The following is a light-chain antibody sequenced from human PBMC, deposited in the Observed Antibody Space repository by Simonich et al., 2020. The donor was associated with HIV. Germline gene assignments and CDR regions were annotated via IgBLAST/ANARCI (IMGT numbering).Light chain of an antibody. J-gene: IGLJ3*02. CDR2: SNY. CDR1: GSNIGSNP. CDR3: CSYAGSSWV. V-gene: IGLV1-44*01. Sequence: QSVLTQPPSASGTPGQRVTISCSGGGSNIGSNPVNWYQRLPRTAPKLLIYSNYYRPSGVPDRFSGSKSGTSASLAISGLQSADEADYYCCSYAGSSWVFGGGTKLTVL.